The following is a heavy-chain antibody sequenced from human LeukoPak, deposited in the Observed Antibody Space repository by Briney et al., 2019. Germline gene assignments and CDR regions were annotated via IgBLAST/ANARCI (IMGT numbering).Heavy chain of an antibody. CDR3: ARARTGLRYFDWLPDY. Sequence: ASVKVSCKASGYTFTNYGISWVRQAPGQGLEWMGWISVYNGNPKYAQKFQGRVTMTTDTSTSTAYMELRSLRSDDTAVYYCARARTGLRYFDWLPDYWGQGTLVTVSS. V-gene: IGHV1-18*01. D-gene: IGHD3-9*01. CDR2: ISVYNGNP. CDR1: GYTFTNYG. J-gene: IGHJ4*02.